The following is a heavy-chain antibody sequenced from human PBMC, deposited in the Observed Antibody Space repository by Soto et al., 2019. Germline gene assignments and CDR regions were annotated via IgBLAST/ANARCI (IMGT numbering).Heavy chain of an antibody. Sequence: QLQLQESGSGLVKPSQTLSLTCAVSGGSISSGGYSWSWIRQPPGKGLEWIGYIYHSGSTYYNPSLKSGVTISVDRSKNQFSLQLSSVAAADTAVYYCALGTSDAFDIWGQGTMVTVSS. V-gene: IGHV4-30-2*01. J-gene: IGHJ3*02. CDR2: IYHSGST. CDR1: GGSISSGGYS. CDR3: ALGTSDAFDI.